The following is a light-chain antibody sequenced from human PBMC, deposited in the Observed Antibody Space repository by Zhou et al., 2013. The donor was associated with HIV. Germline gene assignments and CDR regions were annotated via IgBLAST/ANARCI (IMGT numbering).Light chain of an antibody. V-gene: IGKV1-5*03. CDR2: KAS. Sequence: DIQMTQSPSTLSASVGDRVTITCRASQSIYSRLAWYQQKPGKAPNLLIYKASTLESGVPSRFSGGGSGTEFTLTIRSLQPDDFATYYCQQYSIYPWTFGQGTRV. J-gene: IGKJ1*01. CDR1: QSIYSR. CDR3: QQYSIYPWT.